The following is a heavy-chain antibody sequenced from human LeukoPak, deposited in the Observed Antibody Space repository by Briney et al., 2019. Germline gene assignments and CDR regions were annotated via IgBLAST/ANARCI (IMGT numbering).Heavy chain of an antibody. Sequence: PGRSLRLSCAASGFTFSSYAMSWVRQAPGKGLEWVSAISGSGGSTYYADSVKGRFTISRDNSKNTLYLQMNSLRAEDTAVYYCAKGYSSGWYGDYFDYWGQGTLVTVSS. D-gene: IGHD6-19*01. CDR2: ISGSGGST. CDR1: GFTFSSYA. CDR3: AKGYSSGWYGDYFDY. V-gene: IGHV3-23*01. J-gene: IGHJ4*02.